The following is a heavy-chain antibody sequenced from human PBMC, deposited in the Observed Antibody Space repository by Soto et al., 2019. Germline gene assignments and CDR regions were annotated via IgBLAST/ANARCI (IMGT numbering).Heavy chain of an antibody. Sequence: QVQLVQSGAEVKKPGSSVKVSCKASVGTFSSYAINWVRQSPGQGLEWMGGCIPIFGTADYAQKFQGRGTITADESMSTAYMELRILRSENTAVYYCASRITDSPSYYYGMDVWGQGTKVTVS. CDR2: CIPIFGTA. J-gene: IGHJ6*02. V-gene: IGHV1-69*12. CDR1: VGTFSSYA. D-gene: IGHD1-20*01. CDR3: ASRITDSPSYYYGMDV.